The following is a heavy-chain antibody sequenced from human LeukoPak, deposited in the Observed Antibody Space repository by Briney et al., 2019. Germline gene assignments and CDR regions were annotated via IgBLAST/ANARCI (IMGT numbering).Heavy chain of an antibody. V-gene: IGHV5-51*01. CDR3: ARASRDGYNQNFDH. D-gene: IGHD5-24*01. CDR2: IYPGGSET. Sequence: GESLKISCKGLGYSFSSYWNAWVRQRPGKGLEWMGIIYPGGSETRYDPSFLGQVTISADSSTSTAYLQWSSLRASDTAMYYCARASRDGYNQNFDHWGQGTLVTVSS. J-gene: IGHJ4*02. CDR1: GYSFSSYW.